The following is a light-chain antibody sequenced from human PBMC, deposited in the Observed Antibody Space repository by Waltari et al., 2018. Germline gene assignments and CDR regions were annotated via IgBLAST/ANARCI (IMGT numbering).Light chain of an antibody. CDR3: HSYDSILSTSV. Sequence: QSVLTQPPSVSGAPGQRVTIPCTGSSSHIGTPYDVNWYQQFPGTAPKLLIYGNNNRPSGVPERFSGSRFGSSASLAITGLQAEDEAYYYCHSYDSILSTSVFGGGTKVTVL. CDR1: SSHIGTPYD. V-gene: IGLV1-40*01. CDR2: GNN. J-gene: IGLJ2*01.